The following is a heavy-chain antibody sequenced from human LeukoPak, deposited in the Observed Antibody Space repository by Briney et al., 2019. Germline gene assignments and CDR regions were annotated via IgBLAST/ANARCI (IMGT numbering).Heavy chain of an antibody. D-gene: IGHD7-27*01. CDR3: ARDNNWGFDY. J-gene: IGHJ4*02. CDR2: IRGSRSGLGSGM. Sequence: GGSLRFSCAASGLIFSDYSMNWVRKAPGKGLEWISNIRGSRSGLGSGMYYADSVRGRFTISRDDAKNSLYLQMSSLRAEDTAFYYCARDNNWGFDYWGQGALVTVSS. CDR1: GLIFSDYS. V-gene: IGHV3-48*04.